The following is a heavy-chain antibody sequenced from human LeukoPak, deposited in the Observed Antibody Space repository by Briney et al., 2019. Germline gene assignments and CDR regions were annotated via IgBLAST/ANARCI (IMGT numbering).Heavy chain of an antibody. J-gene: IGHJ4*02. V-gene: IGHV3-15*01. Sequence: GGSLRLSCATSGVDFVKAWMSWVRQAPGKGLEWVGRIKRITDDGATDYAAPVKGGFIISRDDSKNTVFLQMNSLKSEDTGVYYCTTDFGDYEAYWGQGTLVTVSS. CDR3: TTDFGDYEAY. CDR2: IKRITDDGAT. D-gene: IGHD4-17*01. CDR1: GVDFVKAW.